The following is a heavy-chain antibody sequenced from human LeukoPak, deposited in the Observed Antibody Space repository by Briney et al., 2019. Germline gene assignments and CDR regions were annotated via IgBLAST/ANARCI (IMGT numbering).Heavy chain of an antibody. J-gene: IGHJ4*02. V-gene: IGHV1-3*01. Sequence: ASVKVSCTASGYSFSTYTMHWVRQAPGQRLEWMGWINAGNGNTKYSQNFQGRVTMTRDTSTSTVYMELSSLRSEDTAVYYCARVEGYCSSTSCYSASLGYRDYWGQGTLVTVSS. CDR2: INAGNGNT. CDR1: GYSFSTYT. CDR3: ARVEGYCSSTSCYSASLGYRDY. D-gene: IGHD2-2*02.